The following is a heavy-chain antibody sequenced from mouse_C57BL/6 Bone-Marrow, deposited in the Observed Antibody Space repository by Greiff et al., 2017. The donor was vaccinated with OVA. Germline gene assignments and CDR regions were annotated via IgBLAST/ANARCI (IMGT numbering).Heavy chain of an antibody. D-gene: IGHD2-2*01. Sequence: QVQLQQPGAELVKPGASVKLSCKASGYTFTSYWMHWVKQRPGQGLEWIGMIHPNSGSTNYNEKFKSKATLNVDKSSSTAYMQLSSLTSEDSAVYYCARGYDVGYFDVWGTGTTVTVSS. CDR3: ARGYDVGYFDV. CDR1: GYTFTSYW. V-gene: IGHV1-64*01. J-gene: IGHJ1*03. CDR2: IHPNSGST.